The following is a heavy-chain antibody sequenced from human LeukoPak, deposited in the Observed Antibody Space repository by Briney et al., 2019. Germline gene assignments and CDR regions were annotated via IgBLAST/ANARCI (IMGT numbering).Heavy chain of an antibody. CDR2: IYHSGRT. CDR3: AFIYSGYDNAFDI. CDR1: GGSISSGGYS. D-gene: IGHD5-12*01. V-gene: IGHV4-30-2*06. Sequence: SETLSLTCAASGGSISSGGYSWSWIRQSPGKGLEWIGYIYHSGRTHYNPSLKSRVTISVDTSKNQFSLKLSSVTAADTAVYYCAFIYSGYDNAFDIWGQGTMVTVSS. J-gene: IGHJ3*02.